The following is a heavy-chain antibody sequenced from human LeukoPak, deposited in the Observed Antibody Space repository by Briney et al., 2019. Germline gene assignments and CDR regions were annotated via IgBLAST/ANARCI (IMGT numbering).Heavy chain of an antibody. D-gene: IGHD1-1*01. CDR3: ARDGTLDY. Sequence: GGSLRLPCAASGFTFSSYNMHWVRQAPGKGLEWVAAISHDGSNEYYPDSVKGRFTISRDNSKNTLYLQMNSLRGEDTAVYFCARDGTLDYWGQGTLVTVSS. J-gene: IGHJ4*02. CDR2: ISHDGSNE. V-gene: IGHV3-30*01. CDR1: GFTFSSYN.